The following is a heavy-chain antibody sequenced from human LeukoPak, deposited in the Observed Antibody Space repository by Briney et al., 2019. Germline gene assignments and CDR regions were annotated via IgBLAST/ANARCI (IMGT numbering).Heavy chain of an antibody. J-gene: IGHJ4*02. V-gene: IGHV3-74*01. CDR1: GFTFRNYY. D-gene: IGHD2-8*01. CDR2: ISGDGSSI. Sequence: GGSLRLSCVASGFTFRNYYMHWVRQVPGKGLVWVSRISGDGSSIFYADPVKGRFTISRDNAKNSPYVQMNSLRADDSAVYYCARSSNGVYIQWGQGTLVTVSS. CDR3: ARSSNGVYIQ.